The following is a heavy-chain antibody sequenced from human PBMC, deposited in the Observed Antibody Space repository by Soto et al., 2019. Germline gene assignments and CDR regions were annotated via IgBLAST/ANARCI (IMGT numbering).Heavy chain of an antibody. CDR3: GRAAYYYESSGYYPGDY. V-gene: IGHV1-3*01. Sequence: ASVKVSCKASGYTFTSYAMHWVRQAPGQRLEWMGWINAGNGNTKYSQKFQGRVTITRDTSASTAYMELSSLRSEDTAVYYCGRAAYYYESSGYYPGDYWGQGTLVTVSS. CDR1: GYTFTSYA. D-gene: IGHD3-22*01. J-gene: IGHJ4*02. CDR2: INAGNGNT.